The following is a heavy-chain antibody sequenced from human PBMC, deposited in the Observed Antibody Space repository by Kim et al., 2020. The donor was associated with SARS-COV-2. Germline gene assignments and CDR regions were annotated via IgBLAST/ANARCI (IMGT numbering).Heavy chain of an antibody. Sequence: GGSLRLSCAASGFTVSSNYMSWVRQAPGMGLEWVSILGSGGDTSYADSVKGRFTISRDNSKNTLYLQMNSLRAEDTALYYCGRHGRRVGCGGDCQKYYLDSWGQGTLVTVSS. V-gene: IGHV3-53*01. CDR1: GFTVSSNY. CDR3: GRHGRRVGCGGDCQKYYLDS. D-gene: IGHD2-21*01. J-gene: IGHJ4*02. CDR2: LGSGGDT.